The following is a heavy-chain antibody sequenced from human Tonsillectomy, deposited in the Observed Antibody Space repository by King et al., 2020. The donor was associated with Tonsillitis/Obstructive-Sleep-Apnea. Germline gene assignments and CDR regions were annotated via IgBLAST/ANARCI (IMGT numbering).Heavy chain of an antibody. V-gene: IGHV3-23*04. Sequence: VQLVESGGLFLQPGGSLRLSCAASGFTFSTYAMSWVRQAPGKGLEWVSSISGSGATTYYADSVKGRFTISRDNSKNTLYLQMNTLRAEDTAIYYCAKISSWEFLRYLDYWGQGTLVTVYS. D-gene: IGHD3-10*01. J-gene: IGHJ4*02. CDR1: GFTFSTYA. CDR2: ISGSGATT. CDR3: AKISSWEFLRYLDY.